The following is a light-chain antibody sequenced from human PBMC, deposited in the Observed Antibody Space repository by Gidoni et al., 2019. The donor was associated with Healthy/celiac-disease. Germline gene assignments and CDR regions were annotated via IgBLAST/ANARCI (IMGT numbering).Light chain of an antibody. CDR1: QSVSSSY. Sequence: DIVLTQSPGTLSLSPGERATLSCKASQSVSSSYLAWYQQKPGQAPRLLIYGASSRATGLPDRFSGSGSGTDFTLTISRLEPEDFAVYYCQQYGSSPLFTFXPXTKVDIK. V-gene: IGKV3-20*01. CDR2: GAS. CDR3: QQYGSSPLFT. J-gene: IGKJ3*01.